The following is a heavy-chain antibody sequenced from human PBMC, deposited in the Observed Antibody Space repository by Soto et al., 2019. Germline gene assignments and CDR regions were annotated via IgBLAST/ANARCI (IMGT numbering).Heavy chain of an antibody. J-gene: IGHJ6*02. CDR2: IYYSGST. CDR3: ARDEYYYDSSGPEIRYYGMDV. D-gene: IGHD3-22*01. CDR1: GGSISSGDYY. Sequence: SETLSLTCTVFGGSISSGDYYWSWIRQPPGKGLEWIGYIYYSGSTYYNPSLKSRVTISVDTSKNQFSLKLSSVTAADTAVYYCARDEYYYDSSGPEIRYYGMDVWGQGTTVTVSS. V-gene: IGHV4-30-4*01.